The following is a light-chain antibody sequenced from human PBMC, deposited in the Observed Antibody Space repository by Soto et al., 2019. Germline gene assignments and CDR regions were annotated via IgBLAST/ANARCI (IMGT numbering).Light chain of an antibody. CDR3: SSYTSSGTYV. Sequence: QSVLTQPASVSGSPGQSITISCTRTSSDVGGYNYVSWYQQHPGKAPKLLIYDVSNRPSGVSNRFSGSKSGNTASLTISGLQAEDEADYYCSSYTSSGTYVFGTGTKVTVL. J-gene: IGLJ1*01. V-gene: IGLV2-14*01. CDR1: SSDVGGYNY. CDR2: DVS.